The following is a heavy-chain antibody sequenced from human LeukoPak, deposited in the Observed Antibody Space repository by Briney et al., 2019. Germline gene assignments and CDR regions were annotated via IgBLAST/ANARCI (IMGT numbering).Heavy chain of an antibody. Sequence: GASVKVSCKASGYTFTSYAMHWVRQAPGQRLEWMGWINAGNGNTKYSQKFQGRVTITRDTSASTAYMELSSLRSEDTAVYYCTPAYCGGDCYPSTDAFDIWGQGTMVTVSS. CDR1: GYTFTSYA. J-gene: IGHJ3*02. V-gene: IGHV1-3*01. CDR2: INAGNGNT. CDR3: TPAYCGGDCYPSTDAFDI. D-gene: IGHD2-21*02.